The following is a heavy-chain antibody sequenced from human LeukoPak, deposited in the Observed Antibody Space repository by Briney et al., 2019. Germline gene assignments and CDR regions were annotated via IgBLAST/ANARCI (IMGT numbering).Heavy chain of an antibody. CDR1: GFTFSSYA. V-gene: IGHV3-23*01. Sequence: PGGSLRLSCAASGFTFSSYAISWVRQAPGKGLEWVSAISGSGGSTYSTDSVKGRFTISRDNSKNTLYLQMNSLRAEDTAVYYCAKDARDFDAFDIWGQGTMVTVSS. CDR2: ISGSGGST. CDR3: AKDARDFDAFDI. J-gene: IGHJ3*02. D-gene: IGHD2-21*02.